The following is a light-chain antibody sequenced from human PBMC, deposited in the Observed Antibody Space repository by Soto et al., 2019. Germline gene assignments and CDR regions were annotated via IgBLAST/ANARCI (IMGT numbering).Light chain of an antibody. Sequence: DTQMTQSPSTLSASVGDRVTITCRASQSISNWLAWYQLRPGRAPKLLIYKASNLQSGVPSRFSGSGSGTEFTLTINSLQPDDFAIYYCQQYNTFLPTFGQGTKVEFK. CDR2: KAS. CDR1: QSISNW. J-gene: IGKJ1*01. CDR3: QQYNTFLPT. V-gene: IGKV1-5*03.